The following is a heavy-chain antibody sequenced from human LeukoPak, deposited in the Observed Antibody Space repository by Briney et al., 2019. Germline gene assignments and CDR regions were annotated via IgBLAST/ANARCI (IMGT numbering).Heavy chain of an antibody. CDR3: ARHRYSGSYIWQQYNWFDP. CDR2: IYYSGST. CDR1: GGSISSYY. Sequence: NTSETLSLTCTVSGGSISSYYWSWIRQPPGKGLEWIGYIYYSGSTNYNPSLKSRVTISVDTSKNQFSLKLSSVTAADTAVYYCARHRYSGSYIWQQYNWFDPWGQGTLVTVSS. J-gene: IGHJ5*02. V-gene: IGHV4-59*08. D-gene: IGHD1-26*01.